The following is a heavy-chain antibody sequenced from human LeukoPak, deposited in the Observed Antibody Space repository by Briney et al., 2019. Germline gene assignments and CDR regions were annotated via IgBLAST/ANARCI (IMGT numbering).Heavy chain of an antibody. Sequence: PSETLSLTCTVSGDSISSYYWSWIRQPPGKGLEWIGYIYYSGSTNYNPSLRSRVTISVDTSKNQFSLKLSSVTAADTAVYYWARQVGHTAMVDYWGQGTLVTVSS. CDR1: GDSISSYY. D-gene: IGHD5-18*01. CDR2: IYYSGST. CDR3: ARQVGHTAMVDY. J-gene: IGHJ4*02. V-gene: IGHV4-59*08.